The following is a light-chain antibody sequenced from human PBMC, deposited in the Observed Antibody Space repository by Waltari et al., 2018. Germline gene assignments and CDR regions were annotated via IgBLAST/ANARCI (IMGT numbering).Light chain of an antibody. CDR1: SRDICYYNF. Sequence: QSALTQPASVSGSPGPSITLSRTGTSRDICYYNFVSWYQQFPGKAPKLMIYEVSNRPLGVSNRFSGSKSGNTASLTISGLQAEDEADYYCTSYTRSNTWVFGGGTKVTVL. CDR3: TSYTRSNTWV. V-gene: IGLV2-14*01. J-gene: IGLJ3*02. CDR2: EVS.